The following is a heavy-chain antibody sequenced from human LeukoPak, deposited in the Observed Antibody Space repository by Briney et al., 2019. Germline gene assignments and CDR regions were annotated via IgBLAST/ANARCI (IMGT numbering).Heavy chain of an antibody. CDR3: ARVRTNYYDSRDAFDI. Sequence: GGSLGLSCAASGFTFSSYWMHWVRQAPGKGLVWVSRINSDGSSTSYADSVKGRFTIPRDNAKNTLYLQMNSLRAEDTAVYYCARVRTNYYDSRDAFDIWGQGTMVTVSS. D-gene: IGHD3-22*01. CDR2: INSDGSST. J-gene: IGHJ3*02. CDR1: GFTFSSYW. V-gene: IGHV3-74*01.